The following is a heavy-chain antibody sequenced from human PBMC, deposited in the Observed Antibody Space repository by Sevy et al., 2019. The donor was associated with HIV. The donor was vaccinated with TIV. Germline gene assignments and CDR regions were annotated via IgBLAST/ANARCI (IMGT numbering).Heavy chain of an antibody. J-gene: IGHJ4*02. CDR2: IYHSGST. CDR3: ARGRLGIAVAGVFDY. V-gene: IGHV4-4*02. Sequence: SETLSLTCAVSGGSISSSNWWSWVRQPPGKGLEWIGEIYHSGSTNYNPSLKSRVTISVDKSKNQFSVKLTSVTAAETAVYYCARGRLGIAVAGVFDYWGQGTLVTVSS. D-gene: IGHD6-19*01. CDR1: GGSISSSNW.